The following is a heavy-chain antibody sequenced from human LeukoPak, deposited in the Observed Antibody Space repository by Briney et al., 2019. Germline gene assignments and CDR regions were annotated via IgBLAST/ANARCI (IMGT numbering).Heavy chain of an antibody. CDR2: ISGGTGGST. CDR3: AKRGSSSWTQFDY. D-gene: IGHD6-13*01. CDR1: GFTFNDYA. Sequence: QPEGSLRLSCAASGFTFNDYAINWVRQAPGKGLEWVSVISGGTGGSTYYADSVKGRFTISRDNSKNTLYLQMNSLRAEDTAVYYCAKRGSSSWTQFDYWGQGTLVTVSS. J-gene: IGHJ4*02. V-gene: IGHV3-23*01.